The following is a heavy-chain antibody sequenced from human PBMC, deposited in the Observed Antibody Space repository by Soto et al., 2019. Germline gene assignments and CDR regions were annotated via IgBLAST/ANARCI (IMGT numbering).Heavy chain of an antibody. CDR1: GGTFSSYA. CDR3: ARARRGIAAAGYYFDY. Sequence: SVKVSCKASGGTFSSYAISWVRQAPGQGLEWMGGIIPIFGTANYAQKFQGRVTITADESTSTAYMELSSLRSEDTAVYYCARARRGIAAAGYYFDYWGQGTLVTVSS. CDR2: IIPIFGTA. D-gene: IGHD6-13*01. V-gene: IGHV1-69*13. J-gene: IGHJ4*02.